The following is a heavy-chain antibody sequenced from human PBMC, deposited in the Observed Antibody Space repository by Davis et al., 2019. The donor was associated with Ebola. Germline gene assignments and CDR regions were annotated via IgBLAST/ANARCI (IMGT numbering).Heavy chain of an antibody. V-gene: IGHV3-30*18. CDR3: AKGVTLDYYYYMDV. Sequence: PGGSLRLSCAASGFTFSSYGMHWVRQAPGKGLEWVAVISYDGSNKYYADSVKGRFTISRDNSKNTLYLQMNSRRAEDTAVYYCAKGVTLDYYYYMDVWGKGTTVTVSS. CDR1: GFTFSSYG. CDR2: ISYDGSNK. D-gene: IGHD2-21*02. J-gene: IGHJ6*03.